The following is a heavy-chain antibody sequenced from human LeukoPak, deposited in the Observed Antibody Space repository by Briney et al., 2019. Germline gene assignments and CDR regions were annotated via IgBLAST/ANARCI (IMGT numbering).Heavy chain of an antibody. CDR3: ARDFEDYYDSSGYAPFDY. CDR2: ISYDGSNK. J-gene: IGHJ4*02. CDR1: GFTFSSYA. D-gene: IGHD3-22*01. V-gene: IGHV3-30*14. Sequence: GGSLRLSCAASGFTFSSYAMHWVRQAPGKGLEWVAVISYDGSNKYYADSVKGRFTISRDNSKNTLYLQMNSLRAEDTAVYYCARDFEDYYDSSGYAPFDYWGQGTLVTVSS.